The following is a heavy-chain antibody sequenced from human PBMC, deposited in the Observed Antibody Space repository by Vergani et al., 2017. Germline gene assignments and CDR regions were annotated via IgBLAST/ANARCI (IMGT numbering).Heavy chain of an antibody. Sequence: QLQLHKSAPGLVKPSETLSLTCTLSGGSISSSSHFWGWLRQTPGKGLEWIGSIYYSGSTYYNPSLKSRVSISVDTSKNHFSLKLSSVTAADSAVYYCARHDSGHYDSSYYGLDVWGQGTTVTVSS. CDR2: IYYSGST. V-gene: IGHV4-39*01. CDR3: ARHDSGHYDSSYYGLDV. CDR1: GGSISSSSHF. J-gene: IGHJ6*02. D-gene: IGHD3-16*01.